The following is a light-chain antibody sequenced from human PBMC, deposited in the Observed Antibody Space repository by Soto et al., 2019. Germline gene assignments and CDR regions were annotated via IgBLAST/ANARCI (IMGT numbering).Light chain of an antibody. V-gene: IGKV1-39*01. J-gene: IGKJ2*01. CDR2: AAS. CDR1: QSISNY. CDR3: HQSYINPVT. Sequence: DIQMTQSPSSLSASVGDRVTITCRASQSISNYLNWYQQKPRKAPKPLISAASSLQSGVPSRFSGSGSGTDFTLTISSLHREDFATYYGHQSYINPVTFGQGTKLEIK.